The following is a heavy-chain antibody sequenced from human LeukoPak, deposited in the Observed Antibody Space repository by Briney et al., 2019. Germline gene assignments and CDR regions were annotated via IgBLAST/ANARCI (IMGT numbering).Heavy chain of an antibody. V-gene: IGHV4-39*01. J-gene: IGHJ1*01. CDR3: ARRRYYDGSGYLE. D-gene: IGHD3-22*01. CDR1: GDSVSRSDSY. Sequence: PSETLSLTCSVSGDSVSRSDSYWDWIRQPPGKGLEWIGTIYFSGRTYYSPSLKSRVTMSVDPSNNQFSLNLRSVTAADTAVYYCARRRYYDGSGYLEWGQGTLLSVSS. CDR2: IYFSGRT.